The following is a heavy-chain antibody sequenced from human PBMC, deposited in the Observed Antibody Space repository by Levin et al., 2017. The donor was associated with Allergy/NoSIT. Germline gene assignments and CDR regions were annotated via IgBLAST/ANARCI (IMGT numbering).Heavy chain of an antibody. CDR3: ARNRIIVSGGNDYYYGMDV. J-gene: IGHJ6*02. CDR2: INYRGVT. D-gene: IGHD5/OR15-5a*01. Sequence: SETLSLTCSVSGGSVSSGTYYWSWIRRPPGKGLEWVGYINYRGVTKYNPSLKSRVTISVDTSKNEFSLKVTSVTAADTAVYYCARNRIIVSGGNDYYYGMDVWGQGTTVTVSS. CDR1: GGSVSSGTYY. V-gene: IGHV4-61*01.